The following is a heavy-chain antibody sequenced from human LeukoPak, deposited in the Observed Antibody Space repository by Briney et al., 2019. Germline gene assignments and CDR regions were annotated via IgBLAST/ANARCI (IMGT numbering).Heavy chain of an antibody. J-gene: IGHJ4*02. V-gene: IGHV1-2*04. CDR1: GYTFTGYY. CDR2: INPNSGGT. CDR3: ARLAAAGTEGLQYYFDY. Sequence: GASVKVSCKASGYTFTGYYMHWVRQAPGQGLEWMGWINPNSGGTNYAQKFQGWDTMTRDTSVSTAYMELSRLRSDDTAVYYCARLAAAGTEGLQYYFDYWGQGTLVTVSS. D-gene: IGHD6-13*01.